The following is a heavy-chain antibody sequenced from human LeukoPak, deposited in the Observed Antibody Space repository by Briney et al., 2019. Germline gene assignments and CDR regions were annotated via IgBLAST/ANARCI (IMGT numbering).Heavy chain of an antibody. CDR3: AKRGVVIRVILVGFHKEAYYFNS. V-gene: IGHV3-23*01. D-gene: IGHD3-22*01. CDR2: ISGSGGGT. Sequence: GGSLRVSCAVSGITLSNYGMSWVRQAPGKGLEWVAGISGSGGGTNYADSVKGRFTISRDNPKNTLHLQMNSLRAEDTAVYFCAKRGVVIRVILVGFHKEAYYFNSWGQGALVTVSS. J-gene: IGHJ4*02. CDR1: GITLSNYG.